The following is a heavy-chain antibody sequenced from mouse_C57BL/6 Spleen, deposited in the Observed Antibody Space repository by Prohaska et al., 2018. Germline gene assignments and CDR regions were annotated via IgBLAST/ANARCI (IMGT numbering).Heavy chain of an antibody. Sequence: QVQLQQSGPELVQPGASVKISCKASGYSFTSYYIHRVKQRPGHGLEWIGWIYPGSGNTQYNEKFKGKATLTADTSSSTAYMQLSSLTSEDSAVYYCARTTNYAMDYWGQGTSVTVSS. CDR2: IYPGSGNT. CDR3: ARTTNYAMDY. J-gene: IGHJ4*01. CDR1: GYSFTSYY. D-gene: IGHD1-1*01. V-gene: IGHV1-66*01.